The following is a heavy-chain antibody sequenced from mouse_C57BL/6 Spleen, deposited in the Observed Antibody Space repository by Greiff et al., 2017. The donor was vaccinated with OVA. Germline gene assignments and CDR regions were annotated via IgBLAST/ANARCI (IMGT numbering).Heavy chain of an antibody. Sequence: EVMLVESGGGLVKPGGSLKLSCAASGFTFSDYGMHWVRQAPEKGLEWVAYISSGSSTIYYADTVKGRFTISRDNAKNTLFLQMTSLRSEDTAMYYCAMEDYGYERFAYWGQGTLVTVSA. D-gene: IGHD2-2*01. CDR3: AMEDYGYERFAY. V-gene: IGHV5-17*01. CDR1: GFTFSDYG. J-gene: IGHJ3*01. CDR2: ISSGSSTI.